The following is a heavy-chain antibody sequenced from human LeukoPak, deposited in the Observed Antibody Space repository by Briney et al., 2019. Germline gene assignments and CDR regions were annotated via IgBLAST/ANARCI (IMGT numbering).Heavy chain of an antibody. CDR2: IQEDGKKE. CDR1: GFIFSNYW. D-gene: IGHD2-21*02. J-gene: IGHJ4*02. CDR3: AKDIVGGGDDY. V-gene: IGHV3-7*01. Sequence: PGGSLRLSCATSGFIFSNYWMSWVRQAPGKGLEWVANIQEDGKKENCVDSVRGRFTISRDNAKNSIYLQMNSLRVEDTAVYYCAKDIVGGGDDYWGQGTLVIVSS.